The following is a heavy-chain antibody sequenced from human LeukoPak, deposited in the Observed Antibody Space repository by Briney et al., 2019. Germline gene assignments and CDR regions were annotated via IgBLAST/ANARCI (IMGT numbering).Heavy chain of an antibody. Sequence: GGSLRLSCAASGFTFSNARMSWVRQAPGKGLEWVGRIKSKTDGGTTDYAAPVKGRFTISRDDSKNTLYLQMNSLKTEDTAVYYRTTVRSMAYYYYMDVWGKGTTVTVSS. CDR2: IKSKTDGGTT. V-gene: IGHV3-15*01. CDR1: GFTFSNAR. J-gene: IGHJ6*03. D-gene: IGHD4-17*01. CDR3: TTVRSMAYYYYMDV.